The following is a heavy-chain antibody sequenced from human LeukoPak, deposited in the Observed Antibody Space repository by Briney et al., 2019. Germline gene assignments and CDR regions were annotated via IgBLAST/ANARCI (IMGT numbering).Heavy chain of an antibody. CDR2: IYPGDSDT. CDR1: GYSITSYW. D-gene: IGHD3-22*01. V-gene: IGHV5-51*01. J-gene: IGHJ4*02. CDR3: AREDYYDSSGYHY. Sequence: GESLKISCKGSGYSITSYWIGWVRQMPGKGLEWMGIIYPGDSDTRYSPSFQGQVTISADKSISTAYMELSSLRSEDTAVYYCAREDYYDSSGYHYWGQGTLVTVSS.